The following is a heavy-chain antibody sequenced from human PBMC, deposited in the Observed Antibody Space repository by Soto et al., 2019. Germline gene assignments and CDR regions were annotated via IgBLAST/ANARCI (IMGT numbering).Heavy chain of an antibody. CDR2: IIPIFGTA. V-gene: IGHV1-69*05. CDR3: AREVSSGNYRYFAMDV. Sequence: QVQLVQSGAEVKKPGSSVKVSCKASGDTFSSYAISWVRQAPGQGLEWMGGIIPIFGTANYAQKFQGRVTITSDESTSTTHLELSRMRSEDTAVYYFAREVSSGNYRYFAMDVWCQGTTISVS. CDR1: GDTFSSYA. J-gene: IGHJ6*02. D-gene: IGHD3-16*02.